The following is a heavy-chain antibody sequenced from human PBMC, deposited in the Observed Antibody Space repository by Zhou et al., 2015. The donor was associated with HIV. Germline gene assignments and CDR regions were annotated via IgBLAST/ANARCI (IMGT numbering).Heavy chain of an antibody. D-gene: IGHD3-16*01. CDR1: GYTFTSYY. J-gene: IGHJ5*02. CDR2: INPNTGTT. CDR3: ARIGGRYEINP. Sequence: QVQLVQSGAEEKKPGASVKVSCKASGYTFTSYYMHWVRQAPGPGLEWMGWINPNTGTTKYAQKFQGRVTMTRVTSINTAYMELSRLRSDDTAVYYCARIGGRYEINPWGQGTLVTISS. V-gene: IGHV1-2*02.